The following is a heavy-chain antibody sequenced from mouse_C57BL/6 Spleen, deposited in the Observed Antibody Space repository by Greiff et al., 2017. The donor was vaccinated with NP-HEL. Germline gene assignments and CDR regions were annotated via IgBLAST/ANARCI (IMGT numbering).Heavy chain of an antibody. CDR2: ISSGGDYI. Sequence: EVMLVESGEGLVKPGGSLKLSCAASGFTFSSYAMSWVRQTPEKRLEWVAYISSGGDYIYYADTVKGRFTISRDNARNTLYLQMSSLKSEDTAMYYCTREGTVVATGYFDVWGTGTTVTVSS. CDR3: TREGTVVATGYFDV. V-gene: IGHV5-9-1*02. CDR1: GFTFSSYA. D-gene: IGHD1-1*01. J-gene: IGHJ1*03.